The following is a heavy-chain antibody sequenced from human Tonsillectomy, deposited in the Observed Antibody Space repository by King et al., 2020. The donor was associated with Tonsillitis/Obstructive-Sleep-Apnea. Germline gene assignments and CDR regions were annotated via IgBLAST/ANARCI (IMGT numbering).Heavy chain of an antibody. V-gene: IGHV4-34*01. Sequence: VQLQQWGAVLLKPSETLSLTCAVYGGSFSGYYWSWIRQPPGKGLEWIGEINHSGSTNYNPSLKSRVTISVDTSKNQFSLKLSSVTAADTAVYYCARGHNTGWFDPWGQGTLVTVSS. CDR1: GGSFSGYY. J-gene: IGHJ5*02. CDR3: ARGHNTGWFDP. D-gene: IGHD1-14*01. CDR2: INHSGST.